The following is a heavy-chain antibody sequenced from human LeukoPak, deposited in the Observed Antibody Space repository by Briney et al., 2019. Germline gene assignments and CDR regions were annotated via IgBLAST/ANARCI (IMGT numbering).Heavy chain of an antibody. V-gene: IGHV3-30*04. CDR1: RFTFSSYA. J-gene: IGHJ3*02. CDR2: ISYDGSNT. D-gene: IGHD3-10*01. Sequence: GGSLRLSCAASRFTFSSYAMLWVRQLPGKGLEWVAIISYDGSNTYYADSVKGRFTISRDNSKNTLYLQMNSLRAEDTAVYYCAREYYYGSGRTPTDAFDIWGQGTMVTVSS. CDR3: AREYYYGSGRTPTDAFDI.